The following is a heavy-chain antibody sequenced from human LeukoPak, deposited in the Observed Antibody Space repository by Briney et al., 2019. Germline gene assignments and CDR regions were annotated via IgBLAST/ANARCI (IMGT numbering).Heavy chain of an antibody. CDR3: APRNDLAI. CDR2: IYYSGNT. J-gene: IGHJ3*02. V-gene: IGHV4-59*08. CDR1: GCSISGDH. Sequence: SETLSLTCTVSGCSISGDHMNYVRQPPGKGLEWIGYIYYSGNTNYNPSLKSRVTISVDTSKNQFSLKLSSVTAADTAVYYCAPRNDLAIWRQGTMVTVSS.